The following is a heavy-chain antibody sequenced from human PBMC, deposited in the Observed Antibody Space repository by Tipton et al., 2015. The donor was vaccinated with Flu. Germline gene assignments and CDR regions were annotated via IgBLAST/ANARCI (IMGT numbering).Heavy chain of an antibody. CDR2: IYSAGST. Sequence: GSLRLSCAASGFTVSSNSMSWVRQAPGKGLEWISLIYSAGSTYYADSVKGRSTISRDNSKNTVFLQMNTLRAEDTAVYYCARVLSSEYYYGMDVWGQGTTVTVSS. V-gene: IGHV3-53*01. J-gene: IGHJ6*02. D-gene: IGHD3-16*02. CDR1: GFTVSSNS. CDR3: ARVLSSEYYYGMDV.